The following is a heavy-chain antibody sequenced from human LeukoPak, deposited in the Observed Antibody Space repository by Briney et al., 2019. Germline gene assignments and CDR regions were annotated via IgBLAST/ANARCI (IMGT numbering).Heavy chain of an antibody. Sequence: GRSLRLSCAASGFTFSSYGMHWVRQAPGKGLEWVAVISYDGSNKYYADSVKGRFTISRDNSKNTLYLQMNSLRAKDTAVYYCAILDTAMGDHDAFDIWGQGTMVTVSS. J-gene: IGHJ3*02. D-gene: IGHD5-18*01. CDR2: ISYDGSNK. CDR1: GFTFSSYG. V-gene: IGHV3-30*03. CDR3: AILDTAMGDHDAFDI.